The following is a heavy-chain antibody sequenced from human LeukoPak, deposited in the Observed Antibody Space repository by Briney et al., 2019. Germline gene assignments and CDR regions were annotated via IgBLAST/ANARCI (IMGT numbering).Heavy chain of an antibody. CDR2: ISGSGGST. Sequence: GGSLRLSCAASGFTFSSYAMSWVRQAPGKGLEWVSAISGSGGSTYYADSVKGRFTISRDNSKNTLYLQMNSLRAEDTAVYYCARTRKTYYDSSGYYSAFDYWGQGILVTVSS. J-gene: IGHJ4*02. CDR1: GFTFSSYA. D-gene: IGHD3-22*01. CDR3: ARTRKTYYDSSGYYSAFDY. V-gene: IGHV3-23*01.